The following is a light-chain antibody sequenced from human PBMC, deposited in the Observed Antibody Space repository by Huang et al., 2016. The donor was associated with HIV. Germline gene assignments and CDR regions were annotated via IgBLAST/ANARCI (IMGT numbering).Light chain of an antibody. CDR2: GAS. CDR3: QQYDNWPLT. CDR1: HSVSSN. V-gene: IGKV3-15*01. Sequence: ERVMTQSPATLSVAPGERVTLSCRASHSVSSNLARYQQKPGQAPRHLIHGASTRATGIPARFSGSGSGTEFTLAISSLQSEDSGVYFCQQYDNWPLTFGQGTRLEIK. J-gene: IGKJ5*01.